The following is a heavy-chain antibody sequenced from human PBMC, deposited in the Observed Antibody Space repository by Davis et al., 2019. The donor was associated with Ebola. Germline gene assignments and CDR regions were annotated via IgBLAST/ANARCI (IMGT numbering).Heavy chain of an antibody. D-gene: IGHD3-16*01. CDR3: ARIKAFGGVLRRIAFDP. J-gene: IGHJ5*02. V-gene: IGHV4-30-4*01. CDR1: GGSISSGDYY. Sequence: SETLSLTCNVSGGSISSGDYYWSWIRQPPGKGLEWIGEINHSGSTNYNPSLKSRVTISVDTSKNQFSLKLSSVTAADTAVYYCARIKAFGGVLRRIAFDPWGQGTLVTVSS. CDR2: INHSGST.